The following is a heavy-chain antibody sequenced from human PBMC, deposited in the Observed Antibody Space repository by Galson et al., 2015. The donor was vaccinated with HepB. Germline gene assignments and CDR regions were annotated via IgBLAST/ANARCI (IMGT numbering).Heavy chain of an antibody. J-gene: IGHJ4*02. CDR2: ISYDGSNI. D-gene: IGHD5-18*01. Sequence: SLRLSCAASGFTFSSYGMHRVRQAPGKGLEWVAVISYDGSNIYYADSVKGRFTISRDNSKNTLHLHMNSLRAEDTAVYYCAKDRYSYGSAPFDYWGQGTLVIASS. V-gene: IGHV3-30*18. CDR3: AKDRYSYGSAPFDY. CDR1: GFTFSSYG.